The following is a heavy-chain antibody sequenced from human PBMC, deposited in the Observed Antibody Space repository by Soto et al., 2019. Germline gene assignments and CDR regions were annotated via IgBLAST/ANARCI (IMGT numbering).Heavy chain of an antibody. Sequence: PGGSLRLSCAASGFTFSSYGMHWVRQAPGKGLEWVAVISYDGSNKYYADSVKGRFTISRDNSKNTLYLQMNSLRAEDTAVYYCAKEMVVVRHYGMDVWGQGTTVTVSS. CDR3: AKEMVVVRHYGMDV. CDR1: GFTFSSYG. D-gene: IGHD2-2*01. V-gene: IGHV3-30*18. J-gene: IGHJ6*02. CDR2: ISYDGSNK.